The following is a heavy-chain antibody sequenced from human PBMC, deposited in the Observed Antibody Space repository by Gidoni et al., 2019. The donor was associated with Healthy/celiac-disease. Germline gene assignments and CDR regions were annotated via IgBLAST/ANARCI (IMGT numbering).Heavy chain of an antibody. CDR2: IYYICLT. V-gene: IGHV4-59*01. Sequence: QVPLQESGPGLVQPSEPRSRTCTVSGGSISSYYWSWIWQPPGKGLEWRGYIYYICLTNYNPSLKCRVTISVDTSKNQFSLKLSSVTAADTAVYYCARGFRSGHPLDYWVQGTLVTFSS. J-gene: IGHJ4*02. D-gene: IGHD6-19*01. CDR3: ARGFRSGHPLDY. CDR1: GGSISSYY.